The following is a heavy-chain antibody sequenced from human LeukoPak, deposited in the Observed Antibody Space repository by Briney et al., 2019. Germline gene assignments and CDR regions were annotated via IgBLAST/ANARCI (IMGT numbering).Heavy chain of an antibody. D-gene: IGHD3-22*01. CDR1: GYTFTSYG. CDR2: IGAYNGNT. V-gene: IGHV1-18*01. CDR3: ARVTRITMIVVVILDAFDI. Sequence: ASVKVSCKASGYTFTSYGISWVRQAPGQGLEWMGWIGAYNGNTDYAQKLQGRVTMTTDTSTSTAYMELRSLRSDDTAVYYCARVTRITMIVVVILDAFDIWGQGTMVTVSS. J-gene: IGHJ3*02.